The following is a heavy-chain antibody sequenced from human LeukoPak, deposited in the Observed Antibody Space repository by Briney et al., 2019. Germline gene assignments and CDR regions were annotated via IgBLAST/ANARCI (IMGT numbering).Heavy chain of an antibody. Sequence: SETLSLTCTFSGGSINNFYWSWIQQPAGKGLEWIGRIHASENTNYNPSLKSRVTMSVDTSKNQFSLKLSSVTAADTAVYYCARGSNYYGSGSAYYYYMDVWGKGTTVTVSS. V-gene: IGHV4-4*07. CDR1: GGSINNFY. CDR3: ARGSNYYGSGSAYYYYMDV. D-gene: IGHD3-10*01. CDR2: IHASENT. J-gene: IGHJ6*03.